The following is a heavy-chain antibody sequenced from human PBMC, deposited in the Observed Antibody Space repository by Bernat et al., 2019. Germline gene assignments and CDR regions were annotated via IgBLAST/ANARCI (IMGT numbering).Heavy chain of an antibody. CDR3: AKVDYKGDYRYFDY. D-gene: IGHD4-17*01. Sequence: EVQVLESGGGLVQPGGSLRLSCAASGFTFSNYAMSWVHQAPGKGLEWVSGISGSGGNTNYADSVKGRFTISRDNSKSTLYLQINSLGAEDTAVYYCAKVDYKGDYRYFDYWGQGTLVTVSS. CDR1: GFTFSNYA. CDR2: ISGSGGNT. V-gene: IGHV3-23*01. J-gene: IGHJ4*02.